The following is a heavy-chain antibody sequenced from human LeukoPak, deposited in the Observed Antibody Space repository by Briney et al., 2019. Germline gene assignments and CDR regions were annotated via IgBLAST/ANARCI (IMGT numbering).Heavy chain of an antibody. V-gene: IGHV4-31*03. CDR3: ARDGTRGAELNASDI. J-gene: IGHJ3*02. CDR1: GGSISSGGYY. Sequence: SETLSLTCTVSGGSISSGGYYWSWIRQHPGKGLEWIGYIYYSGSTYYNPSLKSRVTISVDTSKNQFSLKLSSVTAADTAVYYCARDGTRGAELNASDIWGQGTMVTVSS. CDR2: IYYSGST. D-gene: IGHD1-7*01.